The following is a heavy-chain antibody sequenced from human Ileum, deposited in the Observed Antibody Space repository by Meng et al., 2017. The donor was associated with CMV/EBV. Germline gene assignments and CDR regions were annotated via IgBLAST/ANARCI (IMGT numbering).Heavy chain of an antibody. D-gene: IGHD5-18*01. Sequence: SETLSLTCTVSGDSIGTSSYYWGWLRQPPGKGLEWIGSSYYTGSTSYNPSLRSRVIISVDTSTNQFYLQVYSVTAADTAVYYCARCFGHTYGYAVSWGQGTLVTVSS. J-gene: IGHJ5*02. CDR3: ARCFGHTYGYAVS. CDR1: GDSIGTSSYY. V-gene: IGHV4-39*07. CDR2: SYYTGST.